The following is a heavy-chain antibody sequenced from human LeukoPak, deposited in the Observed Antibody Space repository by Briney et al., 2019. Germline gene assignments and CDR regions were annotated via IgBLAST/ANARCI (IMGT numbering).Heavy chain of an antibody. CDR3: ARPAESFGGVIVS. D-gene: IGHD3-16*02. J-gene: IGHJ4*02. V-gene: IGHV4-39*01. CDR1: GGSISSSRYS. CDR2: IYYSGST. Sequence: SETLSLTCTVSGGSISSSRYSWGWIRQPPGKGLEWIGSIYYSGSTYYNPSLKSRVTISVDTSKNQFSLKLSSVTAADTAVYYCARPAESFGGVIVSWGQGTLVTVSP.